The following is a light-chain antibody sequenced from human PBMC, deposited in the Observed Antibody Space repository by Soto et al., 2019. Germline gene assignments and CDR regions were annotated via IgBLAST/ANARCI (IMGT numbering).Light chain of an antibody. CDR2: KAS. Sequence: DIQLTQSPSTLSASLGDRVTITCRASQSINGWLACYQQKPGQAPNLLIYKASTLESGVPSRFSGSGSGTEFTLTVSSLQPDDFATYYCHQYHNFPRTFGQGTKVDI. J-gene: IGKJ1*01. CDR3: HQYHNFPRT. V-gene: IGKV1-5*03. CDR1: QSINGW.